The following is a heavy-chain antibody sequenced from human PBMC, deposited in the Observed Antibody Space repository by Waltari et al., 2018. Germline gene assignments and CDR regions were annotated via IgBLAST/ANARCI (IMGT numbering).Heavy chain of an antibody. Sequence: QVQLQESGPGLVKPSEILSLTCAVSGGSISSSYWWSWVRQPPGKGLGWIGEVYHSGPTNYNPALKSRVTISVDKSKNQFSRKRSSVTAADTAVYFCVNHYETRGYGAFDIWGQGTMVTVSS. CDR2: VYHSGPT. CDR1: GGSISSSYW. CDR3: VNHYETRGYGAFDI. D-gene: IGHD3-22*01. J-gene: IGHJ3*02. V-gene: IGHV4-4*02.